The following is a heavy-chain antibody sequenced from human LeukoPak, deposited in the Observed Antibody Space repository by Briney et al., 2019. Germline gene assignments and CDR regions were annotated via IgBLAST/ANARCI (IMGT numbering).Heavy chain of an antibody. Sequence: GGSPRLSCAASGFTFSSYAMSWVRQAPGKGLEWVSAISGSGGSTYYADSVKGRFTISRDNSKNTLYLQMNSLGAEDTAVYYCAKILGKVVPAAISYFDYWGQGTLVTVSS. V-gene: IGHV3-23*01. CDR2: ISGSGGST. J-gene: IGHJ4*02. D-gene: IGHD2-2*02. CDR3: AKILGKVVPAAISYFDY. CDR1: GFTFSSYA.